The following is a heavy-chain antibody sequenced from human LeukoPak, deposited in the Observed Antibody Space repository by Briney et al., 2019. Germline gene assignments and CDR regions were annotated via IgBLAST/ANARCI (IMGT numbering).Heavy chain of an antibody. J-gene: IGHJ6*02. CDR1: GFTFTSSA. CDR3: AAGYCSSTSCQDSYYYYYYGMDV. Sequence: SVKVSCEAPGFTFTSSAVQWVRQARGQRLEWIGWIVVGSGNTNYAQKFQERVTITRDMSTSTAYMELSSLRSEDTAVYYCAAGYCSSTSCQDSYYYYYYGMDVWGQGTTVTVSS. D-gene: IGHD2-2*01. CDR2: IVVGSGNT. V-gene: IGHV1-58*01.